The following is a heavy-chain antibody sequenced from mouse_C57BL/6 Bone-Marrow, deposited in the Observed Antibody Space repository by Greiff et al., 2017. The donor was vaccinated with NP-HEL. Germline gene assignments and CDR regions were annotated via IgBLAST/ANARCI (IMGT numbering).Heavy chain of an antibody. V-gene: IGHV7-3*01. D-gene: IGHD1-1*01. J-gene: IGHJ2*01. CDR1: GFTFTDYY. CDR2: IRNKANGYTT. CDR3: ARSVGSSLSDY. Sequence: EVQLVESGGGLVQPGGSLSLSCAASGFTFTDYYMSWVRQPPGKALEWLGFIRNKANGYTTEYSASVKGRFTISRDNSQSILYLQMNALRAEDSATYYCARSVGSSLSDYWGQGTTLTVSS.